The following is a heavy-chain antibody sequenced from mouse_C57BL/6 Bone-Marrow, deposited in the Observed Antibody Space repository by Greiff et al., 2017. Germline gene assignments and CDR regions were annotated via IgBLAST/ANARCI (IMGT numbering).Heavy chain of an antibody. Sequence: QVQLQQPGAELVMPGASVKLSCKASGYTFTSYWMHWVKQRPGQGLEWIGEIDPSDSYTNYNQQFKGKSTLTVDKSSSTAYMQLSSLTSEDSAVYYCARSKDYGSSAGFAYWGQGTLVTVSA. CDR2: IDPSDSYT. D-gene: IGHD1-1*01. CDR3: ARSKDYGSSAGFAY. CDR1: GYTFTSYW. V-gene: IGHV1-69*01. J-gene: IGHJ3*01.